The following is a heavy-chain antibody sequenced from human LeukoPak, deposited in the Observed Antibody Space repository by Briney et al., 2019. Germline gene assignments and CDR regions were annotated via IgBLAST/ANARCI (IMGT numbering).Heavy chain of an antibody. CDR1: GFTFSSYA. CDR3: ARDRQAAGIFDDY. V-gene: IGHV3-30*04. CDR2: ISYDGSNK. Sequence: GRSLRLSCAASGFTFSSYAMHWVRQAPGKGLEWVAVISYDGSNKYYTDSVKGRFTISRDNSKNTLHLQMNSLGAEDTAVYYCARDRQAAGIFDDYWGQGTLVTVSS. J-gene: IGHJ4*02. D-gene: IGHD6-13*01.